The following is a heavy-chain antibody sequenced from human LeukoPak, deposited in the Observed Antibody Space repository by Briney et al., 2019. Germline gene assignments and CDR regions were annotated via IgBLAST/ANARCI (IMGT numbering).Heavy chain of an antibody. V-gene: IGHV3-48*03. D-gene: IGHD3-10*02. Sequence: GSLRLSCAASGFTFSSYEMNWVRQAPGKGLEWVSYISSSGSIIYYADSVKGRFTISRDNAKNSLYLQMNSLRAEDTAVYYCAELGITMIGGVWGKGTTVTISS. CDR3: AELGITMIGGV. CDR2: ISSSGSII. J-gene: IGHJ6*04. CDR1: GFTFSSYE.